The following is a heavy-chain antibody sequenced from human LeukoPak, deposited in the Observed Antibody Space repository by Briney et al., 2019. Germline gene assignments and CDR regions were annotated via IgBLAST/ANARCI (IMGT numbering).Heavy chain of an antibody. CDR2: ISAYNGNT. CDR3: ARDSELERRRDY. D-gene: IGHD1-1*01. V-gene: IGHV1-18*01. J-gene: IGHJ4*02. CDR1: GGTFSSYA. Sequence: GASAKVSCKASGGTFSSYAISWVRQAPGQGLEWMGWISAYNGNTNYAQKLQGRVTMTTDTSTSTAYMELRGLRSDDTAVYYCARDSELERRRDYWGQGTLVTVSS.